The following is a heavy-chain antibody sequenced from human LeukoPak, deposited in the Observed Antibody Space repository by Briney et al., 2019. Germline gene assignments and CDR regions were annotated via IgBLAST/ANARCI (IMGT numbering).Heavy chain of an antibody. CDR3: ARAPRSGPYYMDV. Sequence: GASVTDSCKASGYTFTGYYMHWVRQAPGQGLEWMGWINPNSGGTNYAQKFQGRVTMTRDTPISTAYMELSRLRSDDTAVYYCARAPRSGPYYMDVWGKGTTVTVSS. CDR2: INPNSGGT. D-gene: IGHD3-10*01. J-gene: IGHJ6*03. V-gene: IGHV1-2*02. CDR1: GYTFTGYY.